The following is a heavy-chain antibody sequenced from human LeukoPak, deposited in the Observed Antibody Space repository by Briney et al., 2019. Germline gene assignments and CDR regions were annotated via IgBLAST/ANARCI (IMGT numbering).Heavy chain of an antibody. CDR1: GYTFTNYG. D-gene: IGHD3-3*01. Sequence: ASVTVSFKASGYTFTNYGISWVRQAPGQGLEWMGWISAYNDNTNYAQKLQGRVTMTTDASTSTVYMELSSLRSEDTAVYYCARDSGPTYYDFWSGYYREIFDYWGQGTLVTVSS. V-gene: IGHV1-18*01. J-gene: IGHJ4*02. CDR2: ISAYNDNT. CDR3: ARDSGPTYYDFWSGYYREIFDY.